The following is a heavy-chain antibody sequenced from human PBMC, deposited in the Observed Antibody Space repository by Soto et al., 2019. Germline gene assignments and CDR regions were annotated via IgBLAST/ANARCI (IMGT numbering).Heavy chain of an antibody. CDR3: AREGLLEPPGAFDI. CDR2: IYYSGST. CDR1: GGSISSGDYY. V-gene: IGHV4-30-4*01. Sequence: PSLTCTVSGGSISSGDYYWSWIRQPPGKGLEWIGYIYYSGSTYYNPSLKSRVTISVDTSKNQFSLKLSSVTAADTAVYYCAREGLLEPPGAFDIWGQGTMVTVS. J-gene: IGHJ3*02.